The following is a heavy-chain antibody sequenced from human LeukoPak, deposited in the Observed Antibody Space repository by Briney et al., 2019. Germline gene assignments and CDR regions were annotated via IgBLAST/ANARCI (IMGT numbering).Heavy chain of an antibody. Sequence: PGGSLRLSCAASGFTFSSYWMPWVRQALGKGLEWVSSISTTSTYIFYADSLKGRFTISRDNAKNSVYLQMNTLRPEDTAVYYCSRDRLGGLDYWGQGTLVTVSS. CDR1: GFTFSSYW. CDR3: SRDRLGGLDY. D-gene: IGHD5-12*01. J-gene: IGHJ4*02. CDR2: ISTTSTYI. V-gene: IGHV3-21*01.